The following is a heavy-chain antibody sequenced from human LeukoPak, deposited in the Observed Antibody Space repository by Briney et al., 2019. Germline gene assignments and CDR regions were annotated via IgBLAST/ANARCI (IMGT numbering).Heavy chain of an antibody. D-gene: IGHD3-22*01. Sequence: PSQTLSLTSAISGDSVSINSAAWDWIRQSPSRGLEWLGRTYYRSKWYNDYAVSVKSRITKNPDTYKNQFSLQLNSVTPEDTAVYYCARDYWGYYDSSGYHDAFDMWGQGTMVTVSS. CDR1: GDSVSINSAA. CDR3: ARDYWGYYDSSGYHDAFDM. V-gene: IGHV6-1*01. CDR2: TYYRSKWYN. J-gene: IGHJ3*02.